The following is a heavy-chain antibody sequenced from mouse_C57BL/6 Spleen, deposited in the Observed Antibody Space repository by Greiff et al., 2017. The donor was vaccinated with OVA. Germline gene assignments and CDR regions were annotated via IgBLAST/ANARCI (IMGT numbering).Heavy chain of an antibody. D-gene: IGHD2-5*01. V-gene: IGHV3-6*01. J-gene: IGHJ1*03. CDR3: ARESNYWYFDV. Sequence: EVKLQESGPGLVKPSQSLSLTCSVTGYSITSGYYWNWIRQFPGNKLEWMGYISYDGSNNYNPSLKNRISITRDTSKNQLFLKLNSVTTEDTATYYCARESNYWYFDVWGTGTTVTVAS. CDR2: ISYDGSN. CDR1: GYSITSGYY.